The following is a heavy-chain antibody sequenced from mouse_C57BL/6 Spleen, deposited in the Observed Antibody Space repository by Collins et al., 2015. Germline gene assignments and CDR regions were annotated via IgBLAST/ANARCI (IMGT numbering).Heavy chain of an antibody. D-gene: IGHD1-1*01. J-gene: IGHJ1*03. V-gene: IGHV4-1*01. CDR1: GIDFSRYW. CDR2: TNPDSSTI. Sequence: EVKLLQSGGGLVQPGGSLKLSCAASGIDFSRYWMSWVRRAPGKGLEWIGETNPDSSTINYAPSLKDKFIISRDNAKNTLYLQMSKVRSEDTALYYCASYGSSYEGYFDVWGTGTTVTVSS. CDR3: ASYGSSYEGYFDV.